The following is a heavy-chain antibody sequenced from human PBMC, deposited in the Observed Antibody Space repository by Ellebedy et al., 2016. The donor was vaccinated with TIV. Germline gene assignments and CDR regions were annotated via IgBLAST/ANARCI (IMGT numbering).Heavy chain of an antibody. CDR1: GYTFTRYY. CDR2: VNPSGGST. D-gene: IGHD3-3*01. Sequence: AASVKVSCKASGYTFTRYYMHWVRQAPGQGLEWLGLVNPSGGSTSYAPKLQGRVTMTRDTSTSTVYMELSSLRSEDTAVYYCARDDLEDFWSGYPDYWGQGTLVTVSS. J-gene: IGHJ4*02. CDR3: ARDDLEDFWSGYPDY. V-gene: IGHV1-46*04.